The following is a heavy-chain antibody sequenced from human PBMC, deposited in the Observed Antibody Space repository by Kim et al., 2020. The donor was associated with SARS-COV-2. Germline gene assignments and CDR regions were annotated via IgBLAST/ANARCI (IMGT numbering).Heavy chain of an antibody. V-gene: IGHV4-59*01. D-gene: IGHD3-3*01. CDR2: IYSSGTT. CDR3: ARDHREWLQYTANWYFDL. J-gene: IGHJ2*01. Sequence: SETLSLTCTVSGGSIIGSSWTWIRQPPGKGLEWIGYIYSSGTTTYNPSLKSRVTISVDTSKNQFSLKLSSVTAADTAVYYCARDHREWLQYTANWYFDLWGRGTLVTVSS. CDR1: GGSIIGSS.